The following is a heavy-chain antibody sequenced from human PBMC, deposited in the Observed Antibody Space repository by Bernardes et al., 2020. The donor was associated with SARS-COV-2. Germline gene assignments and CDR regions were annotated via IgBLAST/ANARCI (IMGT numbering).Heavy chain of an antibody. D-gene: IGHD1-26*01. Sequence: ASVKVSCKASGYTFTDYYIHWVRQAPGQGVEWMGWINPNSGGTKSAQRFQGRVTMTRDTSISTAYMALLRVRSDDTAIYYWARCNPTLGATDCLDYWGQGTLVTVSS. CDR2: INPNSGGT. CDR3: ARCNPTLGATDCLDY. J-gene: IGHJ4*02. V-gene: IGHV1-2*02. CDR1: GYTFTDYY.